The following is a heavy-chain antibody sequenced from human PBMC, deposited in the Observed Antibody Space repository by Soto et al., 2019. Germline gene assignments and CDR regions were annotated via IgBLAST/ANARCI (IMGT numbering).Heavy chain of an antibody. CDR3: ARDVEWELVELGLSFSGMDV. Sequence: QVQLVQSGGEVKKPGASVKVSCKASGYTVTDYSISWVRQATRQGLEWMGWISAYSGHTNYVQHLRGRVSMTKDTPTNTAYMELRSLTSDDTAVYYCARDVEWELVELGLSFSGMDVWGRGTSITGSS. J-gene: IGHJ6*02. V-gene: IGHV1-18*01. D-gene: IGHD1-26*01. CDR2: ISAYSGHT. CDR1: GYTVTDYS.